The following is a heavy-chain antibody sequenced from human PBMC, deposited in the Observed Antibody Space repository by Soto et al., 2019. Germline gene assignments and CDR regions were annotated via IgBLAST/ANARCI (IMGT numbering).Heavy chain of an antibody. J-gene: IGHJ6*02. V-gene: IGHV4-34*01. CDR2: SNHSGST. CDR3: AGVDTAMVVGMDV. Sequence: PSETLSLTCAVYGGSFSGYYWSWIRQPPGKGLEWIWESNHSGSTNDNPSLRSRVPISVDTSKNQFSLKLSSVTAADTAVYYCAGVDTAMVVGMDVWGQGTTVTVSS. D-gene: IGHD5-18*01. CDR1: GGSFSGYY.